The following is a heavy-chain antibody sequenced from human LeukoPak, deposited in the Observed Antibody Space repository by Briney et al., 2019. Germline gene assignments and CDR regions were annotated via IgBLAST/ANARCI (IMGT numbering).Heavy chain of an antibody. V-gene: IGHV1-2*06. Sequence: GASMKVSCKASEYIFTGYYMHWVRQAPGQGLEWMGRINPNNGATNYAQKFQGRVTITGDTSINTAYMELSSLRSDDTAVYYCTRESGSYHGNDYWGQGTLVTVSS. CDR1: EYIFTGYY. D-gene: IGHD1-26*01. CDR3: TRESGSYHGNDY. CDR2: INPNNGAT. J-gene: IGHJ4*02.